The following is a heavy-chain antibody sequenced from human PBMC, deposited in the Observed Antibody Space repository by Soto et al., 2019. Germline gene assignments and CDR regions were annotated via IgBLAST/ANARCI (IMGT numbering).Heavy chain of an antibody. CDR1: GYIFTNYW. V-gene: IGHV5-51*01. J-gene: IGHJ3*02. D-gene: IGHD7-27*01. Sequence: GESLKISCKGSGYIFTNYWTGWVRQMPGKGLEWMGIIYPYDSDTTYSPSFQGQVTISADKSISTAYLQWSSLKASDTAMYYCARRSLGGGLGAFDSWGQGTKVTVSS. CDR3: ARRSLGGGLGAFDS. CDR2: IYPYDSDT.